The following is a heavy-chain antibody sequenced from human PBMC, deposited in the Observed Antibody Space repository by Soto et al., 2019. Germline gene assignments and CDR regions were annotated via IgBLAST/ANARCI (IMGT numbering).Heavy chain of an antibody. D-gene: IGHD2-21*02. CDR2: ISGSGGST. J-gene: IGHJ6*02. V-gene: IGHV3-23*01. CDR3: AKDSPIIVVVTATRYVLDV. CDR1: GFTFSSYA. Sequence: GGSLRLSCAASGFTFSSYAMSWVRQAPGKGLEWVSAISGSGGSTYYADSVKGRFTISRDNSKNTLYLQMNSLRAEDTAVYYSAKDSPIIVVVTATRYVLDVWGPGTTVTVS.